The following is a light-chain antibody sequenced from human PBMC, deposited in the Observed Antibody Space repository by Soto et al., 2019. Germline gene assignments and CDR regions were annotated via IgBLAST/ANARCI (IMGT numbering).Light chain of an antibody. CDR2: GAS. Sequence: EIVMTQSPATLSVSPGERATLSCRASQSVGGNLARYQQKPGQAPRLLIYGASTRATGIPARFSGSGSGTEFTLTISSLQSEDFAVYYCQQYNNWPQTFGQGTKVEIK. V-gene: IGKV3-15*01. J-gene: IGKJ1*01. CDR1: QSVGGN. CDR3: QQYNNWPQT.